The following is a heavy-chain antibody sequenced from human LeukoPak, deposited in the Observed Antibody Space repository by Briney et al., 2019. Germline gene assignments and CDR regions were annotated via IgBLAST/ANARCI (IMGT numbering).Heavy chain of an antibody. V-gene: IGHV3-48*01. Sequence: GGSLRLSCEGSGFNFSSYSMNWVRLAPGKGLEWVSFITGSSRAIYYADSVKGRFIISRDNAKNSVYMQLNSLRAEDTAIYYCARHLVWGGSSSSLGYWGQGTLVTVSS. CDR2: ITGSSRAI. J-gene: IGHJ4*02. D-gene: IGHD6-6*01. CDR3: ARHLVWGGSSSSLGY. CDR1: GFNFSSYS.